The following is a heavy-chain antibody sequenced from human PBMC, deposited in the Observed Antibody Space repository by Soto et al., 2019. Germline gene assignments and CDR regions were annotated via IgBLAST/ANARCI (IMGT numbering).Heavy chain of an antibody. J-gene: IGHJ4*02. CDR3: TSTLGF. CDR2: IKTKSDGGTS. V-gene: IGHV3-15*01. D-gene: IGHD1-26*01. Sequence: LRLSCAASGFTFSDAWLTWVRQAPGKGLEWVGRIKTKSDGGTSDYGAAVKGRFTISRDDSKNTLFLHMNSLKIEDTAMYYCTSTLGFWGQGTLVTVSS. CDR1: GFTFSDAW.